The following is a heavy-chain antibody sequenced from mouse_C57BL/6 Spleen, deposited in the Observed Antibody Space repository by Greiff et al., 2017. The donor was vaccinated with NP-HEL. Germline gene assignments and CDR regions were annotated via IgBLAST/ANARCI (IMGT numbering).Heavy chain of an antibody. CDR3: ARGGYDYDGYYFDY. CDR2: IYPGDGDT. D-gene: IGHD2-4*01. V-gene: IGHV1-80*01. Sequence: VQLQQSGAELVKPGASVKISCKASGYAFSSYWMNWVKQRPGKGLEWIGQIYPGDGDTNYNGKFKGKATLTADKSSSTAYMQLSSLTSEDSAVYFCARGGYDYDGYYFDYWGQGTTLTVSS. J-gene: IGHJ2*01. CDR1: GYAFSSYW.